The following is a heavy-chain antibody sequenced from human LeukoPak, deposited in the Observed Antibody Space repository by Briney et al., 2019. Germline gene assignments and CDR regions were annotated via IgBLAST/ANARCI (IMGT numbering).Heavy chain of an antibody. J-gene: IGHJ4*02. D-gene: IGHD6-13*01. CDR2: IDQGGSVR. Sequence: GGSLRLSCAASGFSFSTYWMSWVRQTPEKGLEFVANIDQGGSVRNYMDSLKGRCTISRDNAKKSLYLEINCLRADDTAVYYCARDPASSSFDLWGRGALVTVSS. CDR1: GFSFSTYW. CDR3: ARDPASSSFDL. V-gene: IGHV3-7*01.